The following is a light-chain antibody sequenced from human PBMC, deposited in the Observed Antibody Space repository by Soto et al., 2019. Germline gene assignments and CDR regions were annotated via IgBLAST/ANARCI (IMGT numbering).Light chain of an antibody. CDR2: GAS. CDR3: QQYGSSPGT. J-gene: IGKJ4*01. Sequence: IMMTQSPSTVSVSPGGRATLSCRASQSISDTLAWYQQKPGQAPRLLIYGASSRATGIPDRFSGSGSGTDFTLTISRLEPEDFAVYYCQQYGSSPGTFGGGTKVDI. V-gene: IGKV3-20*01. CDR1: QSISDT.